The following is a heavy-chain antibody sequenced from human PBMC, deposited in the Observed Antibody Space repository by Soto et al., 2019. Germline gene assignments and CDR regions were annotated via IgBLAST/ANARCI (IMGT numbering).Heavy chain of an antibody. CDR2: ISYDGSNK. CDR1: GFTFSSYA. J-gene: IGHJ6*02. CDR3: ARDCPYYYDSSGSAPHDYYYGMDV. D-gene: IGHD3-22*01. V-gene: IGHV3-30-3*01. Sequence: PGGSLRLSCAASGFTFSSYAMHWVRQAPGKGLEWVAVISYDGSNKYYADSVKGRFTISRDNSKNTLYLQMNSLRAEDTAVYYCARDCPYYYDSSGSAPHDYYYGMDVWGQGTTVTVSS.